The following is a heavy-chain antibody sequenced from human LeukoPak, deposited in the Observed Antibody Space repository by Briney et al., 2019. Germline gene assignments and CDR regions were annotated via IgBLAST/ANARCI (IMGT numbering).Heavy chain of an antibody. Sequence: GGSLRLSCAASGFDFIASALHWVRQASGKGLEWVGRIRDKANKYTTAYAPSVRGRFTISRDDSRNTAFLQMDSLKVEDSALYYCIKYITSSDKNDCWGQGTLVTVSS. V-gene: IGHV3-73*01. D-gene: IGHD6-6*01. CDR1: GFDFIASA. CDR3: IKYITSSDKNDC. J-gene: IGHJ4*02. CDR2: IRDKANKYTT.